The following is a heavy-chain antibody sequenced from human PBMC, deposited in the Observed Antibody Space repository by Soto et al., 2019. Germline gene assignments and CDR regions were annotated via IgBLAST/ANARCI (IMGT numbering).Heavy chain of an antibody. Sequence: VESLKISCKGSGYSFTTYWIAWVRQMPGKGLEWVGIIYPGDSDTRYSPSFEVDVTISVDKSISTAFLQWNSLKASDNAIYYCARHGPWAPKDYWGRGTLVTVAS. CDR3: ARHGPWAPKDY. D-gene: IGHD3-16*01. V-gene: IGHV5-51*01. CDR2: IYPGDSDT. J-gene: IGHJ4*03. CDR1: GYSFTTYW.